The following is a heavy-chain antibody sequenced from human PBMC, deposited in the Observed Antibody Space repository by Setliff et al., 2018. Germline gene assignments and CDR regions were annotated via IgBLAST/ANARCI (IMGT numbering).Heavy chain of an antibody. CDR3: ARDGGPRALDC. V-gene: IGHV4-4*07. CDR1: GGSINSYY. D-gene: IGHD3-16*01. CDR2: IYTSGST. Sequence: SETLSLTCTVSGGSINSYYWSWIRQPAGKGLEWIGRIYTSGSTNYNPSLKSRITMSIDTSKNQFSLKLSSVTAADTAVYYCARDGGPRALDCWGQGTLVTVSS. J-gene: IGHJ4*02.